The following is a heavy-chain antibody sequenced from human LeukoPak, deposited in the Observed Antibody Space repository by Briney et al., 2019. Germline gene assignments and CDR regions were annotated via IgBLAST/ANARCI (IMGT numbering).Heavy chain of an antibody. D-gene: IGHD2-15*01. V-gene: IGHV3-66*01. CDR2: IYSGGGT. CDR1: GFTVSSNY. CDR3: ARSYSTQPFDY. Sequence: GGSLRLSCAASGFTVSSNYMSWVRQAPGKGLEWVSVIYSGGGTYYADSVKGRFTISRDNSKNTLYLQMNSLRVEDTAVYYCARSYSTQPFDYWGQGTLVTVSS. J-gene: IGHJ4*02.